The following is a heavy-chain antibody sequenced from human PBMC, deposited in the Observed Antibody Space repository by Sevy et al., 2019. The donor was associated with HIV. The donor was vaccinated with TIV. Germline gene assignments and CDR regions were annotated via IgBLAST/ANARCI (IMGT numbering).Heavy chain of an antibody. Sequence: GGSLRLSCAASGFTFSSYWMSWVRQAPGKGLEWVANIKQDGSEKYYVDSVKGRFTISRDNAKNSLYLQMNSLRAEDTAVYYCARDYPNNYYDSSGTNYYYGMDVWGQRTTVTVSS. CDR1: GFTFSSYW. J-gene: IGHJ6*02. CDR2: IKQDGSEK. CDR3: ARDYPNNYYDSSGTNYYYGMDV. V-gene: IGHV3-7*01. D-gene: IGHD3-22*01.